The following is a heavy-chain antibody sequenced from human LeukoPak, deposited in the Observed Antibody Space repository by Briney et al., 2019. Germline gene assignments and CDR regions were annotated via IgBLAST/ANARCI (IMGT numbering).Heavy chain of an antibody. V-gene: IGHV4-4*07. CDR3: ARVPNWGGNWYFDL. J-gene: IGHJ2*01. D-gene: IGHD7-27*01. CDR1: GGSISNYY. CDR2: FYSSVNT. Sequence: SETLSLTCTVSGGSISNYYWSWIRQPAGKGLEWIGRFYSSVNTNYNPSLKSRVTMSVDTSQNQFSLKLSSVTAADTAVYYCARVPNWGGNWYFDLWGRGTLVTVSS.